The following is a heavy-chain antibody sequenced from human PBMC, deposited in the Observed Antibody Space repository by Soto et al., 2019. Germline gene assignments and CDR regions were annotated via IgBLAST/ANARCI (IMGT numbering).Heavy chain of an antibody. CDR1: GYSSSTHS. CDR2: INGGNGNT. J-gene: IGHJ6*02. Sequence: ASVKVSCKASGYSSSTHSIHWVRQAPGQGVEWMGWINGGNGNTKYSQKFRDGVTSTRDASASTGYMELSSLRSEDTAVYYCARGKGMEENYYYYGMDVWGQGTTATVSS. D-gene: IGHD1-1*01. V-gene: IGHV1-3*01. CDR3: ARGKGMEENYYYYGMDV.